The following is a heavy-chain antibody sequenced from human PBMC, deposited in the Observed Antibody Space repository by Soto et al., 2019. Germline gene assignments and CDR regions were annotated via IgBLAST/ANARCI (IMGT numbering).Heavy chain of an antibody. Sequence: GGSLRLSCAASGFTFSSYSMNWVRQAPGKGLEWVSSISSSSSYIYYADSVTGRFTISRDNAKNSLYLQMNSLRAEDTAVYYCARVRAARNYYYYGMDVWGQGTTVTVSS. D-gene: IGHD6-6*01. V-gene: IGHV3-21*01. CDR2: ISSSSSYI. J-gene: IGHJ6*02. CDR1: GFTFSSYS. CDR3: ARVRAARNYYYYGMDV.